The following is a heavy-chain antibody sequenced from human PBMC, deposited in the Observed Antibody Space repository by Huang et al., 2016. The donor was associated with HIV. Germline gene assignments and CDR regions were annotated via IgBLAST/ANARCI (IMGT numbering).Heavy chain of an antibody. CDR2: IMCTSSNI. V-gene: IGHV3-48*01. CDR1: GFDFSKYS. Sequence: EVQLVESGGALVQPGGSLKLSCVVSGFDFSKYSMNWVRQAPGKGLEWVSYIMCTSSNIYYADSGKGRFTISRDNAKNSVFLQMRSLRAEDTALYYCARTEMEYYYGSSGYYPDYWGQGTQVTVSS. D-gene: IGHD3-22*01. J-gene: IGHJ4*02. CDR3: ARTEMEYYYGSSGYYPDY.